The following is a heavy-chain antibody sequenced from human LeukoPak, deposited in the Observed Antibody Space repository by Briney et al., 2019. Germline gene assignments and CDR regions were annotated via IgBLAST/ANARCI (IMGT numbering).Heavy chain of an antibody. CDR3: ARDLVEVGAFDI. CDR1: GYTFTSYG. D-gene: IGHD3-16*01. CDR2: ISAYNGNT. J-gene: IGHJ3*02. V-gene: IGHV1-18*01. Sequence: ASVKVSCKASGYTFTSYGISWVRRAPGEGLEWMGWISAYNGNTNYAQKLQGRVTMTTDTSTSTAYMELRSLRSDDTAVYYCARDLVEVGAFDIWGQGTMDTVSS.